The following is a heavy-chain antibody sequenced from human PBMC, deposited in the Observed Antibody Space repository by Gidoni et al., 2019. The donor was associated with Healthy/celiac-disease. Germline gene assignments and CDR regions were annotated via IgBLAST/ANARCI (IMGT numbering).Heavy chain of an antibody. Sequence: EVQLLESGGGLVQPGGSLRLSCEASGFTFSSYAMRWVRQAPGKGLEWVSAISGSGGSTYYADSVKGRFTISRDNSKKTLYLQMNSLRAEDTAVYYCAKENCGGDCSIYYYYGMDVWGQGTTVTVSS. V-gene: IGHV3-23*01. CDR2: ISGSGGST. J-gene: IGHJ6*02. CDR1: GFTFSSYA. CDR3: AKENCGGDCSIYYYYGMDV. D-gene: IGHD2-21*02.